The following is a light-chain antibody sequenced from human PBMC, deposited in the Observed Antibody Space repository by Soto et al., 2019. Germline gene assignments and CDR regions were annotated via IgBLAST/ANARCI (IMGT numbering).Light chain of an antibody. CDR2: GAS. Sequence: EIVLTQSPGTLSLSPGERATLSCRASQSVSSSYLAWYQQKPGQAPRLLTYGASSRATGIPDRFSGSGSGTDLTLTISRLEPEDFAVYYCQQYGSSPPKTFGQGTKVDIK. V-gene: IGKV3-20*01. CDR1: QSVSSSY. CDR3: QQYGSSPPKT. J-gene: IGKJ1*01.